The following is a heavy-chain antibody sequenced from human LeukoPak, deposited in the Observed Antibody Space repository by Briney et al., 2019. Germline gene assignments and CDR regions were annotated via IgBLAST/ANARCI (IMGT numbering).Heavy chain of an antibody. Sequence: GGSLRLSCAASGFTFSSYWMHWVRQPPGKGLVWVSRINSDGSTTNYADSVKGRFTISRDNAENTLYLQLNSLRVEDTAVYYCTRRVSATRWFDPWGQGTLVTVSS. D-gene: IGHD2-15*01. V-gene: IGHV3-74*01. CDR2: INSDGSTT. CDR1: GFTFSSYW. CDR3: TRRVSATRWFDP. J-gene: IGHJ5*02.